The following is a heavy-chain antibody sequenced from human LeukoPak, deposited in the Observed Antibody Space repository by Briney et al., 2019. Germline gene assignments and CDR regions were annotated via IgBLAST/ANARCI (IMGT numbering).Heavy chain of an antibody. Sequence: GGSLRLSCAASGFTFSSYAMNWVRQAPGKGLEYVSAISSNGGSTYYANSVKGRFTISRDNSKNTLYLQMGSLRAEDMAVYYCARGLLCFGELFDWGQGTLVTVSS. V-gene: IGHV3-64*01. CDR3: ARGLLCFGELFD. CDR1: GFTFSSYA. CDR2: ISSNGGST. D-gene: IGHD3-10*01. J-gene: IGHJ4*02.